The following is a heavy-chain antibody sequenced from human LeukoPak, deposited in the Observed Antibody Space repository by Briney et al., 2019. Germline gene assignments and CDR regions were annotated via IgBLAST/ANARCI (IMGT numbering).Heavy chain of an antibody. V-gene: IGHV1-8*01. CDR3: ARGLTRIQLWLRY. CDR2: MNPNSGNT. D-gene: IGHD5-18*01. Sequence: ASVKVSCKASGYTFTSYDINWVRQATGRGLEWMGWMNPNSGNTGYAQKFQGRVTMTRNTSISTAYMELSSLRSEDTAVYYCARGLTRIQLWLRYWGQGTLVTVSS. CDR1: GYTFTSYD. J-gene: IGHJ4*02.